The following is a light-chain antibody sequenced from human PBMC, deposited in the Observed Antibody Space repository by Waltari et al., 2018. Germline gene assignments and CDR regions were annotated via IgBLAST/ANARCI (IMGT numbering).Light chain of an antibody. CDR1: QSVLYTSNNKNY. V-gene: IGKV4-1*01. CDR3: QQHFTIPLT. CDR2: WAS. Sequence: DIVLTQAPDSLAVSLGERATITCESSQSVLYTSNNKNYLTWYQQKPGQPPKLLISWASTRESGVPDQFSGSGSGTDFTLTISSLQAEDVAVYFCQQHFTIPLTSGGGTRVEIK. J-gene: IGKJ4*01.